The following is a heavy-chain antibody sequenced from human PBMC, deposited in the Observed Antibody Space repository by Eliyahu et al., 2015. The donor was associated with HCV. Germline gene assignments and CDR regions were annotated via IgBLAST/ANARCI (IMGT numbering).Heavy chain of an antibody. CDR2: ISYDGSNK. V-gene: IGHV3-30*01. J-gene: IGHJ6*02. D-gene: IGHD3-9*01. CDR3: ARGELDDILTPWGDYYYGMDV. Sequence: QVQLVESGGGVVQPGRSLRXSCAASGXTFSSXAXHWLPPAPGKGLEGVAVISYDGSNKYYADSVKGRFTISRDNSKNTLYLQMNSLRAEDTAVYYCARGELDDILTPWGDYYYGMDVWGQGTTVTVSS. CDR1: GXTFSSXA.